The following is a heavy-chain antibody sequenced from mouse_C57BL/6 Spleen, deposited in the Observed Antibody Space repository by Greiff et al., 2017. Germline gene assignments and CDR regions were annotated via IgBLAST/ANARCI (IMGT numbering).Heavy chain of an antibody. CDR3: AREGAYDGYPYAMDY. D-gene: IGHD2-3*01. J-gene: IGHJ4*01. Sequence: EVQLQESGPGLVKPSQSLSLTCSVTGYSIPSGYYWNWIRQFPGNKLEWMGYISYDGSNNYNPSLKNRISITRDTSKNQFFLNLNSVTTEDTATYYCAREGAYDGYPYAMDYWGQGTSVTVSS. CDR1: GYSIPSGYY. CDR2: ISYDGSN. V-gene: IGHV3-6*01.